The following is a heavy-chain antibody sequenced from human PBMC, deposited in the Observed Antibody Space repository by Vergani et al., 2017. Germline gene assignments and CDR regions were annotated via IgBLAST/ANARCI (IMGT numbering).Heavy chain of an antibody. J-gene: IGHJ4*02. V-gene: IGHV4-59*01. CDR3: AGACDSSGYYSDY. D-gene: IGHD3-22*01. CDR1: GGSISSYY. Sequence: QVQLQESGPGLVKPSQTLSLTCTVSGGSISSYYWSWIRQPPGKGLEWIGYIYYRGSTNYNPSLKSRVTISVDTSKNQFSLKLRSVTAADTAVYYCAGACDSSGYYSDYWGQGTLVAVSS. CDR2: IYYRGST.